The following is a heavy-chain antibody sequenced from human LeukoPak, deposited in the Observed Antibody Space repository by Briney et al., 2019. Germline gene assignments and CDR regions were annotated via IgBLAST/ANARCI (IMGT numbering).Heavy chain of an antibody. CDR1: GGSISSGDYY. Sequence: SSQTLSLTCTVSGGSISSGDYYWSWIRQPPGKGLEWIGRIYSSGSTNYNPSLKSRVTMSVDTSKNQFSLKLSSVTAADTAVYYCARGAVVAFDYWGQGTLVTVSS. CDR3: ARGAVVAFDY. CDR2: IYSSGST. D-gene: IGHD3-22*01. J-gene: IGHJ4*02. V-gene: IGHV4-61*02.